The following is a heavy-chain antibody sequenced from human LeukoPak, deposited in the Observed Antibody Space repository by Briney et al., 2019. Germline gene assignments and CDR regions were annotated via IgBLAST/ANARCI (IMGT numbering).Heavy chain of an antibody. D-gene: IGHD3-10*01. CDR3: AGLHYYASGTLI. CDR1: GVSINEYF. V-gene: IGHV4-4*07. Sequence: PSETLSLTCTVSGVSINEYFWSWIRQSAGKGLEWIGRIYASGINDYNPSLKSRVTVSIDTSKNQFFLKMNSVTAADTAMYFCAGLHYYASGTLIWGKGTTVTVSS. J-gene: IGHJ6*04. CDR2: IYASGIN.